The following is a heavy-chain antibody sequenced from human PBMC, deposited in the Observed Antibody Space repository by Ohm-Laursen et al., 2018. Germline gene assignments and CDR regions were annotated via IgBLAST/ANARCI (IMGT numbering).Heavy chain of an antibody. D-gene: IGHD2-15*01. Sequence: ASVTVSCKASGYTFTSYGISWVRQAPGQGLEWMGWISAYNGNTNYAQKLQGRVTMTTDTSTSTAYMELRSLRSDDTAVYYCARDVLGYCSGGSCYGDWFDPWGQGTLVTVSS. J-gene: IGHJ5*02. V-gene: IGHV1-18*01. CDR3: ARDVLGYCSGGSCYGDWFDP. CDR2: ISAYNGNT. CDR1: GYTFTSYG.